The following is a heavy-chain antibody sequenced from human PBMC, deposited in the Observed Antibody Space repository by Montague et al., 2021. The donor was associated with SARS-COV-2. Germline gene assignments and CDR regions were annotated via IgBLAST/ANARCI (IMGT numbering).Heavy chain of an antibody. V-gene: IGHV3-9*01. CDR3: AKDRGYYGSGSYFEY. D-gene: IGHD3-10*01. CDR2: ISWNSGSI. CDR1: GFTFHDYA. Sequence: SLRLSCAASGFTFHDYALHWVPQVPGKGLEWVSGISWNSGSIGYGDSVKGRFTISRDNAKNSLYLQMNSLRAEDTALYYCAKDRGYYGSGSYFEYWGQGTLVTVSS. J-gene: IGHJ4*02.